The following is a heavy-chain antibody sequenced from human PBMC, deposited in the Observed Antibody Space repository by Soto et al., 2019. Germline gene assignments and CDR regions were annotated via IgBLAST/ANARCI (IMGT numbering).Heavy chain of an antibody. V-gene: IGHV1-3*01. J-gene: IGHJ5*02. CDR1: GYTFTSYA. CDR2: INAGNGNT. CDR3: ARDGSIAVAGVYNWFDP. D-gene: IGHD6-19*01. Sequence: ASVKVSCKASGYTFTSYAMHWVRQAPGQRLEWMGWINAGNGNTKYSQKFQGRVTITRDTSASTAYMELSSLRSEDTAVYYCARDGSIAVAGVYNWFDPWGQGTLVTVSS.